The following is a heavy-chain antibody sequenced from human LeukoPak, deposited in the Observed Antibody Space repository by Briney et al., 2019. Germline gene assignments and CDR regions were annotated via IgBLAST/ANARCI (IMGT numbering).Heavy chain of an antibody. D-gene: IGHD2-15*01. Sequence: ASVKVSCKASGYAFTSYGISWVRQAPGQGLEWMGWMSAYNGNTNYAQKLQGRVTMTNDTSTSTTYMELRSLRSDDTAVYYCARVVVAATRGWFDPWGQGTLVTVCS. V-gene: IGHV1-18*01. CDR1: GYAFTSYG. CDR3: ARVVVAATRGWFDP. J-gene: IGHJ5*02. CDR2: MSAYNGNT.